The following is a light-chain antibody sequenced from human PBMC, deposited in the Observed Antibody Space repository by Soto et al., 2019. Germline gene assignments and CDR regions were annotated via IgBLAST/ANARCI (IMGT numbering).Light chain of an antibody. CDR1: SSDVGNYNL. Sequence: QSVLTQPASVSGSPGQSITISCTGTSSDVGNYNLVSWYQHHPGKAPKLMIYEVSKRPSGVSNRFSGSKSGNTASLTISGLQAEDEADYYCCSYAASTTFGVFGGGTKLTVL. V-gene: IGLV2-23*02. CDR2: EVS. J-gene: IGLJ3*02. CDR3: CSYAASTTFGV.